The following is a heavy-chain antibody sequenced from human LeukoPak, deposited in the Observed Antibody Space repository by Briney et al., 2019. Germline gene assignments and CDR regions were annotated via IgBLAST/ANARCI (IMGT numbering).Heavy chain of an antibody. CDR3: ARDGYYDFWSGYSGYYMDV. D-gene: IGHD3-3*01. Sequence: GASVTVSCKSSGYTFTIYGISWVRQAPGQGLEWMGWISAYNGNTNYAQKLQGRVTMTTDTSTSTAYMELRSLRSDDTAVYYCARDGYYDFWSGYSGYYMDVWGKGTTVTVSS. CDR1: GYTFTIYG. CDR2: ISAYNGNT. J-gene: IGHJ6*03. V-gene: IGHV1-18*01.